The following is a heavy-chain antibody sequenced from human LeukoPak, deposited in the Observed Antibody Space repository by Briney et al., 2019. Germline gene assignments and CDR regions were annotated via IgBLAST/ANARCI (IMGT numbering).Heavy chain of an antibody. Sequence: PGGSLRLSCAASGFTFSNYAMSWVRRAPGKGLEWVSGISGSGGSTYYADSVKGRFTISRDNSKNTLYLQMNSLRAEDTAVYYCAKVHLPVGYGDTGGMDVWGQGTTVTVSS. CDR1: GFTFSNYA. V-gene: IGHV3-23*01. D-gene: IGHD4-17*01. J-gene: IGHJ6*02. CDR3: AKVHLPVGYGDTGGMDV. CDR2: ISGSGGST.